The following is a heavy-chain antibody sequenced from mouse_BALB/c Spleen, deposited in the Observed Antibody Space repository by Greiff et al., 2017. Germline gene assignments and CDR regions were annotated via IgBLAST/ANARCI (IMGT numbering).Heavy chain of an antibody. D-gene: IGHD1-2*01. CDR3: ATITTATDY. Sequence: VMLVESGAELAKPGASVKMSCKASGYTFTSYWMHWVKQRPGQGLEWIGYINPSTGYTEYNQKFKDKATLTADKSSSTAYMQLSSLTSEDSAVYYCATITTATDYWGQGTTLTVSS. CDR1: GYTFTSYW. J-gene: IGHJ2*01. CDR2: INPSTGYT. V-gene: IGHV1-7*01.